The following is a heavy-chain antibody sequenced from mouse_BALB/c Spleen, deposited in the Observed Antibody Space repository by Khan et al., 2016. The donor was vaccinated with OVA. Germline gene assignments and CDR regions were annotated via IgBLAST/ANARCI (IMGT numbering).Heavy chain of an antibody. D-gene: IGHD2-14*01. V-gene: IGHV1-4*01. J-gene: IGHJ3*01. CDR2: IIPSNDYT. Sequence: VQLQQSGAELARPGASVKRSCKASGYTFTTYTIHWVKQRPGQGLEWIGYIIPSNDYTNYNQKFKDRATLTADKSSSTAYMQLSSLTSEDSAVYYCVREGAYYRSDGWFAYWGQGTLVTVSA. CDR3: VREGAYYRSDGWFAY. CDR1: GYTFTTYT.